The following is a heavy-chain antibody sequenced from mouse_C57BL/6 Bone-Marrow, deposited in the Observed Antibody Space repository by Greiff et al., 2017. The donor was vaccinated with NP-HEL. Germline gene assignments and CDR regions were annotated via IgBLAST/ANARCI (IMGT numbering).Heavy chain of an antibody. CDR3: AREGLGRGYFDV. CDR2: IYPGSGST. CDR1: GYTFTSYW. V-gene: IGHV1-55*01. Sequence: QVQLQQPGAELVKPGASVKMSCKASGYTFTSYWLTWVKQRPGQGLEWIGDIYPGSGSTNYNEKFKSKATLTVDTSSSTAYMQLSSLTSEDSAVYYCAREGLGRGYFDVWGTGTTVTVSS. D-gene: IGHD4-1*01. J-gene: IGHJ1*03.